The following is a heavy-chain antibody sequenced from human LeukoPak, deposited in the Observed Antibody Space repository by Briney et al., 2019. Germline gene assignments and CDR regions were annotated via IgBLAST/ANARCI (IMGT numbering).Heavy chain of an antibody. J-gene: IGHJ4*02. CDR3: ARDGEWVEMATISYYFDY. V-gene: IGHV1-69*04. Sequence: ASVKVSCKASGYTFTSYDINWVRQAPGQGLEWMGRIIPILGIANYAQKFQGRVTITADKSTSTAYMELSSLRSEDTAVYYCARDGEWVEMATISYYFDYWGQGTLVTVSS. CDR1: GYTFTSYD. D-gene: IGHD5-24*01. CDR2: IIPILGIA.